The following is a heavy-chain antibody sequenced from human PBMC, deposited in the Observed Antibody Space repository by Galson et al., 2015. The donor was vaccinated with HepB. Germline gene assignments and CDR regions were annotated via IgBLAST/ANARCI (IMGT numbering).Heavy chain of an antibody. CDR2: ISYTGNYI. Sequence: SLRLSCAASGFSFNKFPMHWVRQAPGKGLEWVAVISYTGNYIDYADFGRGRFTISRDNSKNALYLQMNSLRVEDTALYYCVRPRGAGAGDYQNWYFDLWGRGTLVTVSS. V-gene: IGHV3-30-3*01. J-gene: IGHJ2*01. CDR1: GFSFNKFP. CDR3: VRPRGAGAGDYQNWYFDL. D-gene: IGHD4-17*01.